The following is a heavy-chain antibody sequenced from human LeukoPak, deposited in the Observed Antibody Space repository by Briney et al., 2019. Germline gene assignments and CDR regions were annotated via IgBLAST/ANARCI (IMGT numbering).Heavy chain of an antibody. Sequence: GRSLRLSCAASGFTFSSYAMHWVRQAPGKGLEWVAVISYDGSNKYYADSVKGRFTISRDNSKNTLYLQMNSLRAEDTAVYYCARDIVLMVYAQLPYYYGMDVWGQGPTVTVSS. CDR1: GFTFSSYA. CDR3: ARDIVLMVYAQLPYYYGMDV. V-gene: IGHV3-30-3*01. CDR2: ISYDGSNK. D-gene: IGHD2-8*01. J-gene: IGHJ6*02.